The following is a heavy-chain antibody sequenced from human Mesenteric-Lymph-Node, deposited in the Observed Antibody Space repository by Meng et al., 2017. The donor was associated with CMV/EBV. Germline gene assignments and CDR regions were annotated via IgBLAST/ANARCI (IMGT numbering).Heavy chain of an antibody. D-gene: IGHD1-7*01. V-gene: IGHV4-39*01. CDR1: GGSISSSSCC. CDR2: IYYSGST. J-gene: IGHJ4*02. Sequence: CTVSGGSISSSSCCWGWIRQPPGKGLEWIGSIYYSGSTYYNPSLKSRVTISVDTSKNQFSLKLSSVTAADTAVYYCARQGVNWNYVYWGQGTLVTVSS. CDR3: ARQGVNWNYVY.